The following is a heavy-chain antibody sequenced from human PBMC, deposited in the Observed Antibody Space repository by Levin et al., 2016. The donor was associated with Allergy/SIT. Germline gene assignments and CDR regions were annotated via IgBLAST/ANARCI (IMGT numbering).Heavy chain of an antibody. CDR3: AGRGGWDTGFDY. J-gene: IGHJ4*02. D-gene: IGHD6-19*01. V-gene: IGHV3-23*01. Sequence: WIRQPPGKGLEWVSVISGSGGSTYYADSVKGRFTISRDNSKNTLYLQMNSLRAEDTAVYYCAGRGGWDTGFDYWGQGTLVTVSS. CDR2: ISGSGGST.